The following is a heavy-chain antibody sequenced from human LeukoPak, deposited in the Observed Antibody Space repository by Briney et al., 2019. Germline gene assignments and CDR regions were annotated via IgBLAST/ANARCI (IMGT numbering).Heavy chain of an antibody. CDR1: GFTCSLSW. V-gene: IGHV3-74*01. CDR2: INYDARSR. J-gene: IGHJ1*01. D-gene: IGHD1-1*01. CDR3: VRGAGPGTPFD. Sequence: PGGSLRLSCAASGFTCSLSWMHWVRQAPGKGLEWVSSINYDARSRTYADSVKGRLTISRDNAENTLFLQMNSLRVEDSAIYSCVRGAGPGTPFDWGQGILVTVSS.